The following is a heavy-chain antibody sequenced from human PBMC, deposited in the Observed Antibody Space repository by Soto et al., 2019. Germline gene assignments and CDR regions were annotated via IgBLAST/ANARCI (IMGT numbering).Heavy chain of an antibody. D-gene: IGHD2-2*02. CDR1: GYSFTSYW. V-gene: IGHV5-10-1*01. CDR2: INPSDSHT. J-gene: IGHJ4*02. Sequence: GESLKISCQGSGYSFTSYWIGWVRQRPGKGLEWMGRINPSDSHTTYSPSFQGHVTISTDKSFSTAYLQWSGLKASDTAMYYCARLGYCTGTSCYTFDSWGQGTLVTVSS. CDR3: ARLGYCTGTSCYTFDS.